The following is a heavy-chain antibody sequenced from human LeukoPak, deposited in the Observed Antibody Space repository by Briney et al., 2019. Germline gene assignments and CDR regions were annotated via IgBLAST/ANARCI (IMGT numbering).Heavy chain of an antibody. CDR1: GYTFTGYY. D-gene: IGHD2-2*01. V-gene: IGHV1-2*02. CDR3: ARGLVVTMGNWFDP. Sequence: ASVKVSCKASGYTFTGYYMHWVRQAPGQGLERMGWINPNSGGTNYAQKFQGRVTMTRDTSISTAYMELSSLRSEDTAVYYCARGLVVTMGNWFDPWGQGTLVTVSS. CDR2: INPNSGGT. J-gene: IGHJ5*02.